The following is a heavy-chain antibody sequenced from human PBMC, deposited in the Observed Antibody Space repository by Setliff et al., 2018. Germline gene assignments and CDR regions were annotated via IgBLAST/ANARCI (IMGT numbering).Heavy chain of an antibody. V-gene: IGHV4-39*01. Sequence: SETLSLTCTVSGGSISSSSHYWGWIRQPPGKGLEWIGSIFYSGSTYYNPSLKSRVTISVDTSKNQFSLKLSSVTAADTAVYYCARPSKYYDILTGYYHNWFDPWGQGTLVTVSS. J-gene: IGHJ5*02. D-gene: IGHD3-9*01. CDR3: ARPSKYYDILTGYYHNWFDP. CDR1: GGSISSSSHY. CDR2: IFYSGST.